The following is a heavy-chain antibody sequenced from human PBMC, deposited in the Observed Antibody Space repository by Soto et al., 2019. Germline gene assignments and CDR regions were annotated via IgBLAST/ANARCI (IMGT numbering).Heavy chain of an antibody. D-gene: IGHD3-10*01. Sequence: SETLSLTCTVSGGSISSSSYYWGWIRQPQGKGLEWIGSIYYSGSTYYNPSLKSRVTISVDTSKNQFSLKLSSVTAADTAVYYCARHGFTMVRGVINWFDPWGQGTLVTVS. CDR1: GGSISSSSYY. V-gene: IGHV4-39*01. CDR2: IYYSGST. J-gene: IGHJ5*02. CDR3: ARHGFTMVRGVINWFDP.